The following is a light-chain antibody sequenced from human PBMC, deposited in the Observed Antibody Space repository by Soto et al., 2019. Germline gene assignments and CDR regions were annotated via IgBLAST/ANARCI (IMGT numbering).Light chain of an antibody. V-gene: IGLV2-18*02. CDR3: SSYTSSGTYV. CDR1: SSVVGSYNR. J-gene: IGLJ1*01. Sequence: QSALTQPPSVSGSPGQSVAISCTGTSSVVGSYNRVSWYQQPPGTAPKLMIYEVTNRPSGVPDRFSGSKSGDTASLTISWLQAEDEADYYCSSYTSSGTYVVVTGTKLTVL. CDR2: EVT.